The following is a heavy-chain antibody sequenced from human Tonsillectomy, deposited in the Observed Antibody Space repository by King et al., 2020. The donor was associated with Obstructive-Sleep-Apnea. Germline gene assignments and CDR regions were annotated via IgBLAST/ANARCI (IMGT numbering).Heavy chain of an antibody. CDR2: IRSKAYGGTT. J-gene: IGHJ4*02. CDR1: GFTFGDYA. Sequence: QLVQSGGGLVQPGRSLRLSCTASGFTFGDYAMTWFRQAPGKGLEWVGFIRSKAYGGTTEYAASVKGRFTISRDDSKSIAYLQMNSLKTEDTAVYYCTRDRYDSGGYYTDYWGQGTLVTVSS. V-gene: IGHV3-49*03. D-gene: IGHD3-22*01. CDR3: TRDRYDSGGYYTDY.